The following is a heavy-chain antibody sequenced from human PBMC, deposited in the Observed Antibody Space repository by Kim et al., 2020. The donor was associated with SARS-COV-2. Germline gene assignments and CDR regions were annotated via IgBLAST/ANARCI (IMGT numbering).Heavy chain of an antibody. J-gene: IGHJ4*02. CDR3: ARDRGYSYGL. Sequence: STTYADAVKGRFTISRDDAKNTLYLQMNSLRVEDTAVYYCARDRGYSYGLWGQGTLVTVSS. V-gene: IGHV3-74*01. D-gene: IGHD5-18*01. CDR2: ST.